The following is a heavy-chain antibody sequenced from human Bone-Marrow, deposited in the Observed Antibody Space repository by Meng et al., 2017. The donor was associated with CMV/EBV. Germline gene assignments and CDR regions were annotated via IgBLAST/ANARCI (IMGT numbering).Heavy chain of an antibody. CDR1: GGSFSGYY. CDR2: INHNGST. V-gene: IGHV4-34*01. D-gene: IGHD2-2*01. CDR3: TGYQLLGSISYFDY. Sequence: APGLLNPSEPPSLTRSVYGGSFSGYYWRWIRQPPGKGLEWIGEINHNGSTNYNPSLKSRVTISVDTSKNQFSLKLSSVTAAHTAVYYCTGYQLLGSISYFDYWGQGTLVTVSS. J-gene: IGHJ4*02.